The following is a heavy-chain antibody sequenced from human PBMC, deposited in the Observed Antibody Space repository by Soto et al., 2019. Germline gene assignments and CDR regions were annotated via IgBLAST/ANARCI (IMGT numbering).Heavy chain of an antibody. CDR2: IIPILGIA. CDR1: GGTFSSYT. J-gene: IGHJ4*02. D-gene: IGHD1-1*01. CDR3: ARGGNWNYFDY. Sequence: QVQLVQSGAEVKKPGSWVKVSCKASGGTFSSYTISWVRQAPGQGLEWMGRIIPILGIANYAQKFQGRVTITADKSTSTAYMELSSLRSEDTAVYYCARGGNWNYFDYWGQGTLVTVSS. V-gene: IGHV1-69*02.